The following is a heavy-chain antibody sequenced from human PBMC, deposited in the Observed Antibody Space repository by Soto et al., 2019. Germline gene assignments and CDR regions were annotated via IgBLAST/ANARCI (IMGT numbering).Heavy chain of an antibody. CDR1: GYTFTSYA. J-gene: IGHJ4*02. V-gene: IGHV1-3*01. D-gene: IGHD6-19*01. Sequence: GASVKVSCKASGYTFTSYAMHWVRQAPGQRLEWMGWINAGNGNTKYSQKFQGRVTITRDTSASTAYMELSSLRSEDTAVYYCARVVAGTVLFDYWGQGTLVTVSS. CDR2: INAGNGNT. CDR3: ARVVAGTVLFDY.